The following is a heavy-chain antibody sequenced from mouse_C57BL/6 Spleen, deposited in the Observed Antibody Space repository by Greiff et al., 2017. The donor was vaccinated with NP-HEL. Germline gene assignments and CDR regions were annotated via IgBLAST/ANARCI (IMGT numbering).Heavy chain of an antibody. V-gene: IGHV14-1*01. Sequence: VQLQQSGAELVRPGASVKLSCTASGFNIKDYYMHWVKQRPEQGLEWIGRIDPEDGDTEYAPKFQGKATMTADTSSNTAYLQLSSLTSEDTAVCYCTCRGYYYGSFDYWGQGTTLTVSS. D-gene: IGHD1-1*01. CDR1: GFNIKDYY. J-gene: IGHJ2*01. CDR3: TCRGYYYGSFDY. CDR2: IDPEDGDT.